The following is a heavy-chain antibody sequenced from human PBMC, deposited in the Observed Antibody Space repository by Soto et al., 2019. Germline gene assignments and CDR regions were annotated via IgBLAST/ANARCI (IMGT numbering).Heavy chain of an antibody. CDR2: INHSGST. J-gene: IGHJ4*02. V-gene: IGHV4-34*01. Sequence: QVQLQQWGAGLLKPSETLSLTCAVYGGSFSGYYWSWIRQPPGKGLEWIGEINHSGSTNYNPSLKSRVTISVVTSKNQFSLKLSSVTAGDTAVYYCARGRARQDYWGQGTLVTVSS. CDR1: GGSFSGYY. CDR3: ARGRARQDY.